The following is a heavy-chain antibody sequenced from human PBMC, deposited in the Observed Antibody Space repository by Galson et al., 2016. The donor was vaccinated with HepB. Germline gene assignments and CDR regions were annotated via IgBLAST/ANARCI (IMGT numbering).Heavy chain of an antibody. CDR1: GFTFSFSAYG. D-gene: IGHD3-10*01. Sequence: SLRLSCAASGFTFSFSAYGMHWVRQAPGKGLEYVSAISGDGLTTYYADSVKGRFTISRDNSKNTLSLKMSGLRTGEAAVYYCVKDRDLHYPCGQGDYWGQGALVTVSS. V-gene: IGHV3-64D*06. CDR3: VKDRDLHYPCGQGDY. J-gene: IGHJ4*02. CDR2: ISGDGLTT.